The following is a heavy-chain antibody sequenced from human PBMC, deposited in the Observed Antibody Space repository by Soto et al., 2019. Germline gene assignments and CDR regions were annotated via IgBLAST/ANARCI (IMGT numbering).Heavy chain of an antibody. CDR2: MNPNTGNI. CDR1: GYTFTSYD. Sequence: ASVKVSCKASGYTFTSYDINWVRQATGQGLEWMGWMNPNTGNIGYAQKFQGRVTMTRNTSISTAYMDLSSLRFEDTAVYYCATMITSSSSYYYYDGMDAWGQGTTVTVSS. J-gene: IGHJ6*02. V-gene: IGHV1-8*01. D-gene: IGHD3-22*01. CDR3: ATMITSSSSYYYYDGMDA.